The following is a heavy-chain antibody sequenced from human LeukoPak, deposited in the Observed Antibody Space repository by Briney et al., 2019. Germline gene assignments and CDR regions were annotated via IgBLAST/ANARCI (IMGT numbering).Heavy chain of an antibody. Sequence: KPSETLSLTCTVSGGSISSGSYYWSWIRQPAGKGLEWIGRIYTSGSTNYNPSLKSRVTISVDTSKNQFSLKLSSVTAADTAVYYCARDVEEVVPAAITTAYYYYMDVWGKGTTVTVSS. D-gene: IGHD2-2*02. CDR3: ARDVEEVVPAAITTAYYYYMDV. J-gene: IGHJ6*03. CDR1: GGSISSGSYY. CDR2: IYTSGST. V-gene: IGHV4-61*02.